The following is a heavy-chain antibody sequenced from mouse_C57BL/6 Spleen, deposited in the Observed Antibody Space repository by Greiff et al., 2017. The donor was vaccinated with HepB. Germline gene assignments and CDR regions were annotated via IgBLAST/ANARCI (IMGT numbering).Heavy chain of an antibody. CDR2: IYPGDGYT. D-gene: IGHD1-1*01. J-gene: IGHJ3*01. CDR3: ARSEGITTGEAY. CDR1: GYAFSSYW. Sequence: VQLQQSGAELVKPGASVKISCKASGYAFSSYWMNWVKQRPGKGLEWIGQIYPGDGYTNYNGKFKGKATLTADKSSSTAYMELSSLTSEDSAVYFCARSEGITTGEAYWGKGTLVTVSA. V-gene: IGHV1-80*01.